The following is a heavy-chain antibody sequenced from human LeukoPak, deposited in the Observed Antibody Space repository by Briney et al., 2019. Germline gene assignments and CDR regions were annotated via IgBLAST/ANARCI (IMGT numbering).Heavy chain of an antibody. V-gene: IGHV4-61*02. J-gene: IGHJ5*02. D-gene: IGHD6-13*01. Sequence: SQTLSLTCTVSGGSISSGSYYWSWIRQPAGKGLEWIGRIYTSGSTNYNPSLKSRVTISADTSKNQFSLKLSSVTAADTAVYYCARDRGYNWFDPWGQGTQVTVSS. CDR2: IYTSGST. CDR3: ARDRGYNWFDP. CDR1: GGSISSGSYY.